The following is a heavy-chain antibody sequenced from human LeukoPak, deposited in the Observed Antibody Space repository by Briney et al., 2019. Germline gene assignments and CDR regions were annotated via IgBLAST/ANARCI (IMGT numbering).Heavy chain of an antibody. J-gene: IGHJ4*02. CDR3: ANSYGSGSYYKNFDY. Sequence: PGGSLRLSCAASGFTFSSYAMSWVCQAPGKGLEWVSAISGSGGSTYYADSVKGRFTISRDNSKNTLYLQMNSLRAEDTAVYYCANSYGSGSYYKNFDYWGQGTLVTVSS. CDR2: ISGSGGST. V-gene: IGHV3-23*01. D-gene: IGHD3-10*01. CDR1: GFTFSSYA.